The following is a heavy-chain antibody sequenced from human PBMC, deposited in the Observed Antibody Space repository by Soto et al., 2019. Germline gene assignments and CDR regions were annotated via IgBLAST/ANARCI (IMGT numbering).Heavy chain of an antibody. CDR3: ARGKDIVVVPAAHSPSYYYGMDV. CDR2: INHSGST. Sequence: TLSLTCAVYGGSFSGYYWSWIRQPPGKGLEWIGEINHSGSTNYNPSLKSRVTISVDTSKNQFSLKLSSVTAADTAVYYCARGKDIVVVPAAHSPSYYYGMDVWGQGTTVTVSS. CDR1: GGSFSGYY. V-gene: IGHV4-34*01. D-gene: IGHD2-2*01. J-gene: IGHJ6*02.